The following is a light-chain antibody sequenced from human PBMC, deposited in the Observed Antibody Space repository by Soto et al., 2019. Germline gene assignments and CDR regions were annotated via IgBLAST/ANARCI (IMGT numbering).Light chain of an antibody. Sequence: DIQLTQSPSFLSASVGDRFTMTFRASQTISTYLNWYQQKPGKAPKLLIYAASTLQSGVPLSFSGSGSGKSFTLTIGSLQPEDFSTDCCQQNDSNPIPFGQGTKVDIK. V-gene: IGKV1-9*01. CDR2: AAS. CDR3: QQNDSNPIP. J-gene: IGKJ2*01. CDR1: QTISTY.